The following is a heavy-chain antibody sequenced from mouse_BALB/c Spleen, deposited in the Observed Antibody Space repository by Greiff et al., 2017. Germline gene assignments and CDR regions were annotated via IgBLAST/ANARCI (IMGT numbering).Heavy chain of an antibody. CDR3: ARPIYYGYDERVGYAMDY. CDR2: INPSTGYT. CDR1: GYTFTSYW. Sequence: VQLQQSGAELAKPGASVKMSCKASGYTFTSYWMHWVKQRPGQGLEWIGYINPSTGYTEYNQKFKDKATLTADKSSSTAYMQLSSLTSEDSAVYYCARPIYYGYDERVGYAMDYWGQGTSVTVSS. V-gene: IGHV1-7*01. J-gene: IGHJ4*01. D-gene: IGHD2-2*01.